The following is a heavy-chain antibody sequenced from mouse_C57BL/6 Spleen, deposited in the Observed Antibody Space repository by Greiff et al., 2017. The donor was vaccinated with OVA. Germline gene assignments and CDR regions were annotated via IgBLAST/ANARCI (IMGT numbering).Heavy chain of an antibody. J-gene: IGHJ2*01. CDR1: GFTFSDYG. CDR3: ARNYYGSSFYFDY. Sequence: EVMLVESGGGLVKPGGSLKLSCAASGFTFSDYGMHWVRQAPEKGLEWVAYISSGSSTIYYADSVKGRFTISRDNAKNTLFQQMTSLRSEDTAMYYCARNYYGSSFYFDYWGQGTTLTVAS. D-gene: IGHD1-1*01. V-gene: IGHV5-17*01. CDR2: ISSGSSTI.